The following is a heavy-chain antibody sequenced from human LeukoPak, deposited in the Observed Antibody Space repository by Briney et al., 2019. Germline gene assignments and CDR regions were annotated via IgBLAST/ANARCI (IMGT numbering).Heavy chain of an antibody. CDR2: ISAYNGNT. J-gene: IGHJ5*02. V-gene: IGHV1-18*01. Sequence: PGGSLRLSCAASGFTFTSYGISWVRQAPGQGLEWMGWISAYNGNTNYAQKLQGRVTMTTDTSTSTAYMELRSLRSDDTAVYYCARPIAAAGTTAVAGFNWFDPWGQGTLVTVSS. CDR3: ARPIAAAGTTAVAGFNWFDP. CDR1: GFTFTSYG. D-gene: IGHD6-13*01.